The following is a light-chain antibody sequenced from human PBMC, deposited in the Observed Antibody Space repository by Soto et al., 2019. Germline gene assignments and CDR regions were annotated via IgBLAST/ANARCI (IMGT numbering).Light chain of an antibody. CDR2: EVN. V-gene: IGLV2-14*01. J-gene: IGLJ1*01. Sequence: QSVLTPPASVSGSPGQSVTISCTGASSDVGGYAYVSWYQQHPGKAPKLILYEVNNRPSGVSNRFAGSKSGNTASLIISGLQADDEADYYCSSYSTTSTLVFGSGTKLTVL. CDR3: SSYSTTSTLV. CDR1: SSDVGGYAY.